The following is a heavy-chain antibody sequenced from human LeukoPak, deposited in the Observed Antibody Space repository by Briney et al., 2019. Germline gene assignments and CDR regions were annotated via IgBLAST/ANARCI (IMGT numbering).Heavy chain of an antibody. Sequence: SETLSLTCAVSGGSISGTNWWSWVRPPPGKGLEWIGEIYHSGSTNYNPSLKSRVAISVDKSKNQFSLKLNSVTAADTAVYYCVGNGYYSLDNWGQGTLVTVSS. J-gene: IGHJ4*02. CDR3: VGNGYYSLDN. CDR2: IYHSGST. D-gene: IGHD3-10*01. CDR1: GGSISGTNW. V-gene: IGHV4-4*02.